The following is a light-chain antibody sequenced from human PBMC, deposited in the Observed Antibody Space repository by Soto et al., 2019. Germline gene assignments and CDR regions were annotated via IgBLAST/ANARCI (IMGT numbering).Light chain of an antibody. Sequence: QSVLTQPPSVSGDPGQRVIISCTGGSSNIGADYEVHWYQQLPGTAPKLLIYGNTNPPSRVPDRFPGSKSGSSASLAITGLQAEDEAEYYCQSYDNTLKGGVFGTGTKLTVL. V-gene: IGLV1-40*01. CDR1: SSNIGADYE. J-gene: IGLJ1*01. CDR3: QSYDNTLKGGV. CDR2: GNT.